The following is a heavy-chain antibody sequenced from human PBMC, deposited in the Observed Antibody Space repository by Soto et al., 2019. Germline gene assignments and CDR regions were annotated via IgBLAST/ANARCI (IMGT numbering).Heavy chain of an antibody. V-gene: IGHV1-58*01. CDR2: IVVGSGNT. D-gene: IGHD2-15*01. CDR1: GFTFTSSA. Sequence: SVKVSCKASGFTFTSSAVQWVRQARGQRLEWIGWIVVGSGNTNYAQKFQERVTITRDMSTSTAYMELSSLRSEDTAVYYCAAQYCSGGSCYPYAFDIWGQGTMVTV. CDR3: AAQYCSGGSCYPYAFDI. J-gene: IGHJ3*02.